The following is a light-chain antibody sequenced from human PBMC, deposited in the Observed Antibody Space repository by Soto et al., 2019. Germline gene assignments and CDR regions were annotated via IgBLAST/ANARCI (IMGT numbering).Light chain of an antibody. CDR1: QDIGTG. Sequence: DIQMTQSPSSLSASVADRVTITCRASQDIGTGLGWYQQKPGKAPERLIYEASVLQSGVPSRFSGSGSGTEFTLTVSSLQPEDFATYYCVQHYSYPLTFGGGTKVEIK. V-gene: IGKV1-17*01. J-gene: IGKJ4*01. CDR2: EAS. CDR3: VQHYSYPLT.